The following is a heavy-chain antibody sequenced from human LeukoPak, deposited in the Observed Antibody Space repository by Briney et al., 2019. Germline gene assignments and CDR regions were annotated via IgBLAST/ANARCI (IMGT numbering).Heavy chain of an antibody. J-gene: IGHJ5*02. CDR2: INSDGSST. CDR3: ASEKTYYDFWSGYQNNWFDP. V-gene: IGHV3-74*01. CDR1: GLTFSSHW. Sequence: PGGSLRLSCAASGLTFSSHWMHWVRQAPGKGLVWVSRINSDGSSTSYADSVKGRFTISRDNAKNTLYLQMNSLRAEDTAVYYCASEKTYYDFWSGYQNNWFDPWGQGTLVTVSS. D-gene: IGHD3-3*01.